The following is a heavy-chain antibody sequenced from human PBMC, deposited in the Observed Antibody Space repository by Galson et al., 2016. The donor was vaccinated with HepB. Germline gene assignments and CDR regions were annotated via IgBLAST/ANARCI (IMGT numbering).Heavy chain of an antibody. V-gene: IGHV1-18*01. CDR3: ARDNDYSDYLSYYYYGMDV. CDR2: ISTNKGYT. J-gene: IGHJ6*02. CDR1: GYIFTSYG. Sequence: SVKVSCKASGYIFTSYGISWVRQAPGQGLEWVGWISTNKGYTKDAQNFQGRVTMTTDTSTNTVYMELRSLRSDDTAVYYCARDNDYSDYLSYYYYGMDVWGQGTTVTVSS. D-gene: IGHD4-11*01.